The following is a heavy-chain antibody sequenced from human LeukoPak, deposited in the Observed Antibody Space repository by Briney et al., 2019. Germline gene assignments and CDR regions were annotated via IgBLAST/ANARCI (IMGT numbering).Heavy chain of an antibody. Sequence: GGSLRLSCAASGFTFSSYAMSWVRQAPGKGLKWVSAISGSGGSTYYADSVKGRFTISRDNSKNTLYLQMNSLRAEDTAVYYCAEPYRVMVRGDPSDYWGQGTLVTVSS. CDR1: GFTFSSYA. CDR2: ISGSGGST. CDR3: AEPYRVMVRGDPSDY. J-gene: IGHJ4*02. V-gene: IGHV3-23*01. D-gene: IGHD3-10*01.